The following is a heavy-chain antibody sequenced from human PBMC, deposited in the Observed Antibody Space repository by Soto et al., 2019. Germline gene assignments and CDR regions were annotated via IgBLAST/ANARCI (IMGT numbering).Heavy chain of an antibody. Sequence: QLQLQESGSGLVKPSQTLSLTCAVSGGSISSGGYSWSWIRQPPGKGLEWIGYIYHSGSTYYNPSLKGGITIAVDWSKSQFCLKLSSVTAADTAVYYCARGTAVPMDYWGQGALVSVSS. CDR3: ARGTAVPMDY. V-gene: IGHV4-30-2*01. CDR2: IYHSGST. CDR1: GGSISSGGYS. J-gene: IGHJ4*02. D-gene: IGHD4-17*01.